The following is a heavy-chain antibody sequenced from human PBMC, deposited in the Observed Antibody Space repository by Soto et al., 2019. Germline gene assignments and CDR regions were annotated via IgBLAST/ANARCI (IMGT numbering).Heavy chain of an antibody. CDR2: IYWDDDK. CDR3: ARDYDILTGVYYFDY. J-gene: IGHJ4*02. CDR1: GFSLSTSGVG. D-gene: IGHD3-9*01. Sequence: QITLKESGPTLVKPTQTLTLTCTFSGFSLSTSGVGVGWIRQPPGKALEWLALIYWDDDKRYSPSLKSRLTITKDTSKTQVVLTMTNMDPVDTATYYCARDYDILTGVYYFDYWGQGTLVTVSS. V-gene: IGHV2-5*02.